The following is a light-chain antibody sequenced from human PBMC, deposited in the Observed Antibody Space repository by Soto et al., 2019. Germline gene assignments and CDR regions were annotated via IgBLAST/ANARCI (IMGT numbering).Light chain of an antibody. CDR3: QQSISIPLS. V-gene: IGKV1-5*01. CDR1: QSISSW. Sequence: TIKSKASQSISSWLAWYQQKLGRAPRLLIYDASSLESGVPSRFSGSGYGTEFTHTISSLQPEYCATCYCQQSISIPLSFGGGTKVDIK. J-gene: IGKJ4*01. CDR2: DAS.